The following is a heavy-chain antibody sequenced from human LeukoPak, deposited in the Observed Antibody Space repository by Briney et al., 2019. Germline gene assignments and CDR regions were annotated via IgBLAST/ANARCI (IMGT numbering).Heavy chain of an antibody. V-gene: IGHV3-21*01. D-gene: IGHD5-12*01. Sequence: GGSLRLSCAASGFTFSSYAMSWVRQAPGKGLEWVSSISSSSGSIYYADSVKGRFTISRDNAKNSLYLQMNSLRAEDTAVYYCARDPSIRGYSGYDHDYWGQGTLVTVSS. J-gene: IGHJ4*02. CDR3: ARDPSIRGYSGYDHDY. CDR2: ISSSSGSI. CDR1: GFTFSSYA.